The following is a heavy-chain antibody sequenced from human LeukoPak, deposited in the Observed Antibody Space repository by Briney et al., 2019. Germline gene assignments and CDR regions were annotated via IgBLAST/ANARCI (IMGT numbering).Heavy chain of an antibody. V-gene: IGHV3-7*01. Sequence: GGSLRLSCAASGFTFSDFAMSWVRQAPGKGLEWVANIKQDGSEKYYVDSVKGRFTISRDNAKNSLYLQMNSLRAEDTAVYYCARAIVATPTTFDYWGQGTLVTVSS. CDR1: GFTFSDFA. CDR3: ARAIVATPTTFDY. CDR2: IKQDGSEK. J-gene: IGHJ4*02. D-gene: IGHD5-12*01.